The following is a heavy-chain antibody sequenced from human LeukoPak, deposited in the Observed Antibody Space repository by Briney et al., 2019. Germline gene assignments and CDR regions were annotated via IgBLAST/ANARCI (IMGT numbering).Heavy chain of an antibody. CDR2: IKQDVSET. Sequence: GGSLRLSCAASRFTLSNYWMSLVRQAPGKGLEGVANIKQDVSETYYVDSVKGRFTISRDNAKNSLSLQMNSLRAEDTAVYYCARQRGSGCLDYWGQGTLVTVSS. CDR1: RFTLSNYW. CDR3: ARQRGSGCLDY. V-gene: IGHV3-7*01. D-gene: IGHD6-19*01. J-gene: IGHJ4*02.